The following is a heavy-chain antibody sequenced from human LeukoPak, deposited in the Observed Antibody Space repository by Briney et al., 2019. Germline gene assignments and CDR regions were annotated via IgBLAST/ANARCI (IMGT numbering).Heavy chain of an antibody. J-gene: IGHJ6*02. Sequence: SETLSLTCTVSGGSISSYYWSWIRQPPGKGLEWIGYIYYGGSTNYNPSLKSRVTISVDTSKNQFSLKLSSVTAADTAVYYCARDRYYDFWSGYSHYGMDVWGQGTTVTVSS. CDR2: IYYGGST. CDR1: GGSISSYY. V-gene: IGHV4-59*01. D-gene: IGHD3-3*01. CDR3: ARDRYYDFWSGYSHYGMDV.